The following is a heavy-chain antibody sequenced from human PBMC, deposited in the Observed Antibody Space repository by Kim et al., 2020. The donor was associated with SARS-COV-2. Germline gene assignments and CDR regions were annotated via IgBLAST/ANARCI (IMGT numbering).Heavy chain of an antibody. Sequence: SYAYSVKGRFTITRYNSKNTLYLHMNSLSAEDKAVYYCATGSGSYYWGQGTLVTVSS. CDR3: ATGSGSYY. J-gene: IGHJ4*02. V-gene: IGHV3-23*01. D-gene: IGHD3-10*01.